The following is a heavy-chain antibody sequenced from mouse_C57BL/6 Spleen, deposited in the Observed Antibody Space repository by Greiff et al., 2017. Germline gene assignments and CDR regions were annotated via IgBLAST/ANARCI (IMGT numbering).Heavy chain of an antibody. CDR3: AREGSSLYYAMDY. J-gene: IGHJ4*01. D-gene: IGHD6-1*01. V-gene: IGHV3-6*01. CDR2: ISYDGSN. CDR1: GYSITSGYY. Sequence: EVKLMESGPGLVKPSQSLSLTCSVTGYSITSGYYWNWIRQFPGNKLEWMGYISYDGSNNSNPSLKNRISITRDTSKNQFFLKLNSVTTEDTATYYCAREGSSLYYAMDYWGQGTSVTVSS.